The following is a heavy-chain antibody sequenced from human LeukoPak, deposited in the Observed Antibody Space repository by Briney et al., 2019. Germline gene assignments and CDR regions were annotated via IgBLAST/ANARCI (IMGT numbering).Heavy chain of an antibody. Sequence: GGSLRLSCAASEFTFSGSAMHWVRQASGKGLEWVGRIRSKTNSYATAYAASVRGRFTIFRDDSKNTAYLQMNSLKTEDTAVYYCTGHPTDSSAYFNWLDPWGQGTLVTVSS. CDR2: IRSKTNSYAT. CDR1: EFTFSGSA. V-gene: IGHV3-73*01. D-gene: IGHD3-22*01. J-gene: IGHJ5*02. CDR3: TGHPTDSSAYFNWLDP.